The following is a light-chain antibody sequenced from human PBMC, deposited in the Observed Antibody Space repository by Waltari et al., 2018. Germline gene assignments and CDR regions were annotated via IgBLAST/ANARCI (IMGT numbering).Light chain of an antibody. CDR2: GAS. V-gene: IGKV3-15*01. CDR1: QSVGSD. Sequence: EIVMTQSPATLSVSPGERATLSCRASQSVGSDLAWYQQKPGRAPHLLIHGASTRVTGIPARFSGSGSGTEFTLTISSLQSEDFAVYYCQQYNKWPPYTFGQGTKLEIK. CDR3: QQYNKWPPYT. J-gene: IGKJ2*01.